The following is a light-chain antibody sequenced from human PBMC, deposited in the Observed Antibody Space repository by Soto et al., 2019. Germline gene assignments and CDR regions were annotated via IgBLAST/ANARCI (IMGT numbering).Light chain of an antibody. V-gene: IGKV3-15*01. Sequence: EIVMTQSPATLSVSPGERATLSCRASQSVSSNLAWYQQKPGQAPSLLIYGASTRATSIPARFSGSGSGTEFTLTISSLQSEDSAFYYCQQYDNWPKTFGQGTKVDIK. CDR1: QSVSSN. J-gene: IGKJ1*01. CDR3: QQYDNWPKT. CDR2: GAS.